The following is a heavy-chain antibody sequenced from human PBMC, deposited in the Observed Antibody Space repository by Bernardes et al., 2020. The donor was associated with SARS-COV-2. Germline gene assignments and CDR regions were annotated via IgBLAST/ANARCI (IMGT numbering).Heavy chain of an antibody. Sequence: ASVKVSCKASGYTFTAYYMHWVRQAPGQGLEWMGWINPNSGGTNYAQKFQGRVTMTSDTSISTAYMELSRLRSDDMAVYYCARNQAKIFGGRYPYYGMDVWGQGTTVTVSS. CDR3: ARNQAKIFGGRYPYYGMDV. CDR2: INPNSGGT. D-gene: IGHD3-3*01. V-gene: IGHV1-2*02. CDR1: GYTFTAYY. J-gene: IGHJ6*02.